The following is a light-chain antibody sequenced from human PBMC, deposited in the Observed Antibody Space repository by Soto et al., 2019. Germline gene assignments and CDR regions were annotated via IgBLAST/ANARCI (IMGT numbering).Light chain of an antibody. Sequence: EIVLTQSPATLSLSPGERATLSCRASQSVSSYLAWYQQKPGQAPRLLIYDASNRATGIPARFSGSGSGTDFTLTISSLEPEDFAVYYCQQRSIFGQGTRLESK. J-gene: IGKJ5*01. CDR1: QSVSSY. CDR3: QQRSI. V-gene: IGKV3-11*01. CDR2: DAS.